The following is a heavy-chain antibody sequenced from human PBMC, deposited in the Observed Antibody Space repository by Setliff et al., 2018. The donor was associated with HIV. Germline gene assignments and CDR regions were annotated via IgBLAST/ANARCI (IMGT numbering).Heavy chain of an antibody. J-gene: IGHJ4*02. V-gene: IGHV3-30*02. Sequence: GGSLRLSCAASGFTFSSYGMHWVRQVPGKGLEWVAFIRNDESNEYYIDAVKGRFTISRDDSKNTVYLQMNSLTAEDTAVYYCAKTSGWTTMDYWGQGTLVTVSS. CDR3: AKTSGWTTMDY. CDR2: IRNDESNE. D-gene: IGHD3-10*01. CDR1: GFTFSSYG.